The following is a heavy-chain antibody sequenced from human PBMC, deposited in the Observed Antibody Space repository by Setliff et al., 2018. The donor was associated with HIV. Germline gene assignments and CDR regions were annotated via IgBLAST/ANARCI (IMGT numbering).Heavy chain of an antibody. CDR1: GGTFNNYA. J-gene: IGHJ4*02. D-gene: IGHD3-10*01. V-gene: IGHV1-69*13. CDR3: ATVFYYNSESYSLDY. CDR2: IIPLFGKT. Sequence: SVKVSCKASGGTFNNYAISWVRQAPGQGLEWVGGIIPLFGKTNYAQKFQGRVTITADESTNTAHMELNSLRSIDTAMYYCATVFYYNSESYSLDYWGQGMLVTVSS.